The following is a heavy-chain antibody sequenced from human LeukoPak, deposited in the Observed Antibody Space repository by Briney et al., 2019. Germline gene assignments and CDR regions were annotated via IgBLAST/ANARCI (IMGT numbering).Heavy chain of an antibody. V-gene: IGHV3-21*04. D-gene: IGHD4-17*01. CDR1: GFTFSSYS. CDR2: ISSSSSYI. Sequence: GGSLRLSCAASGFTFSSYSMNWVRQAPGKGLEWVSSISSSSSYIYYADSVKGRFTISRDNAKNSLYLQMNSLRAEDTAVYYCAKGAAPVYYGDRFDYWGQGTLVTVSS. J-gene: IGHJ4*02. CDR3: AKGAAPVYYGDRFDY.